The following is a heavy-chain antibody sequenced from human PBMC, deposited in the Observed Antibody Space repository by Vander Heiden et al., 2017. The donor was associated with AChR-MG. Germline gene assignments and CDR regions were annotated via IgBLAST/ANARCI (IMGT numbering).Heavy chain of an antibody. Sequence: QVQLVESGGGAVRLGRSLSLSFAASGFTFSSYAMHWVRQAPGKGLEWVAVISYDGSNKYYADSVKGRFTISRDNSKNTLYLQMNSLRAEDTAVYYCARDLRGVPDYWGQGTLVTVSS. J-gene: IGHJ4*02. CDR3: ARDLRGVPDY. CDR1: GFTFSSYA. CDR2: ISYDGSNK. V-gene: IGHV3-30-3*01. D-gene: IGHD3-10*01.